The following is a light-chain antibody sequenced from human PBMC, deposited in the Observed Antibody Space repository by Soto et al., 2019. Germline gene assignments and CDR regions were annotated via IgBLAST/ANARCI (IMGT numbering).Light chain of an antibody. CDR2: AAF. CDR3: QQYNDWPPFT. CDR1: QSISSY. V-gene: IGKV1-39*01. Sequence: DIQMTQSPSSLSASVGDRVTITCRASQSISSYLNWYQQKPGKAPKLLIYAAFSLQSGVPSRFSGSGSGTDFTLTISSLQPEDFAVYYCQQYNDWPPFTVGPGTRVDIK. J-gene: IGKJ3*01.